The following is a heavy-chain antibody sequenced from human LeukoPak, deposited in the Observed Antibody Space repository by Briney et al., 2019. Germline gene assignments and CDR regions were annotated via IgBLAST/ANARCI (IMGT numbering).Heavy chain of an antibody. V-gene: IGHV3-11*01. CDR1: GFTFSDAW. Sequence: PGGSLRLSCAASGFTFSDAWMSWVRQTPGKGLEWVSYISSSGSTIYYADSVKGRFTISRDNSKNTLYLQMNSLRAEDTAVYYCAKGYDSLGDDYWGQGTLVTVSS. D-gene: IGHD3-22*01. J-gene: IGHJ4*02. CDR2: ISSSGSTI. CDR3: AKGYDSLGDDY.